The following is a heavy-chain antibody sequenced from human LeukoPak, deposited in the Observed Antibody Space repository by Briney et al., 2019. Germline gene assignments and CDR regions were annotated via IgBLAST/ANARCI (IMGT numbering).Heavy chain of an antibody. J-gene: IGHJ5*02. CDR2: IYSGGST. CDR1: GGSISSSSYY. Sequence: ETLSLTCTVSGGSISSSSYYWGWIRQPPGKGLEWVSVIYSGGSTYYADSVKGRFTISRDNSKNTLYLQMNSLRAEDTAVYYCASRPTPGTMIVAWGQGTLVTVSS. CDR3: ASRPTPGTMIVA. V-gene: IGHV3-53*01. D-gene: IGHD3-22*01.